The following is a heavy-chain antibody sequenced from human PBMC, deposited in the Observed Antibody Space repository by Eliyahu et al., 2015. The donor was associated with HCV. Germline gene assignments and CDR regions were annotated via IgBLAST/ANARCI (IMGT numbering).Heavy chain of an antibody. CDR2: XHYXGST. V-gene: IGHV4-59*01. J-gene: IGHJ5*02. Sequence: QVQLQESGPGLVKPSETLSLTCTVSGGXIXTYYWSWIRQPPGKGLEWIGYXHYXGSTTYNPSLKSRVXISVDTSKNQFSLKLTSVTAADTAVYYCASGGGGIAVAGTGGWFDPWGQGTLVTVSS. CDR1: GGXIXTYY. D-gene: IGHD6-19*01. CDR3: ASGGGGIAVAGTGGWFDP.